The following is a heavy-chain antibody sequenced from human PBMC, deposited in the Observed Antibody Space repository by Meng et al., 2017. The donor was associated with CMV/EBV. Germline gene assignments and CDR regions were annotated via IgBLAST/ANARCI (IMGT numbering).Heavy chain of an antibody. CDR3: ARDLWVPATPLSRAYYYGMDV. D-gene: IGHD2-2*01. CDR2: IYYSGST. V-gene: IGHV4-59*01. Sequence: SETLSLTCTVSGGSISSYYWSWIRQPPGKGLEWIGDIYYSGSTNYNPSLKSRVTISVDTSKNQFSLKLSSVTAADTAVYYCARDLWVPATPLSRAYYYGMDVWGQGTTVTVSS. CDR1: GGSISSYY. J-gene: IGHJ6*02.